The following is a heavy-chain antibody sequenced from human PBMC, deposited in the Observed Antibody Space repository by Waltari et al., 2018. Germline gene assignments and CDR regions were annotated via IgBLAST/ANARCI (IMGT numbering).Heavy chain of an antibody. CDR1: GFTVSIYN. Sequence: EVQLVESGGGLVKPGGSLRLSCAASGFTVSIYNMNWVRQAPGKGLEWVSSISASSTYIYYADSMKGRFTISRDNAKNSLYLQMNSLRAEDTAVYYCASGYSSSSLDYWGQGTLVTVSS. CDR2: ISASSTYI. V-gene: IGHV3-21*01. CDR3: ASGYSSSSLDY. D-gene: IGHD6-6*01. J-gene: IGHJ4*02.